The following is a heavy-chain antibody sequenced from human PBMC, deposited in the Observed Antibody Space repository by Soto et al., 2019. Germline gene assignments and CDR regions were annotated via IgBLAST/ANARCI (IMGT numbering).Heavy chain of an antibody. Sequence: GGSLRLSCAASGFTFSSYAMSWVRQAPGKGLEWVSAISGSGGSTYYADSVKGRFTISRDNSKNTLYLQMNSLRAEDTAVYYCAKDAHSNNIITIFGVVPEYFDYWGQGTLVTVSS. V-gene: IGHV3-23*01. CDR3: AKDAHSNNIITIFGVVPEYFDY. CDR2: ISGSGGST. CDR1: GFTFSSYA. J-gene: IGHJ4*02. D-gene: IGHD3-3*01.